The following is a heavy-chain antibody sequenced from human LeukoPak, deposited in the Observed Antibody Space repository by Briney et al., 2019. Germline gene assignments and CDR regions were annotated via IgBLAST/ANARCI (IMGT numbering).Heavy chain of an antibody. CDR2: LYTAGDT. CDR3: AGGQIFTGGGFES. V-gene: IGHV3-53*01. CDR1: GFSFSSYA. Sequence: GGSLRLSCAASGFSFSSYAMSWVRQAPGKGLEWVSVLYTAGDTYYAEAAKGRRTISSGNSNNTLSLQMNSLSPDVTALYYGAGGQIFTGGGFESWGQGALVTVSS. J-gene: IGHJ4*02. D-gene: IGHD3-9*01.